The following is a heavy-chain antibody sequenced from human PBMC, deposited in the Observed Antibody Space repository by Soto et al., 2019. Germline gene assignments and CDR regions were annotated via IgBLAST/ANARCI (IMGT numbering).Heavy chain of an antibody. CDR2: IYKSTTT. CDR1: GDSISTVDYF. CDR3: ARGRYGLTGRCFPNWFDS. J-gene: IGHJ5*01. V-gene: IGHV4-30-4*01. Sequence: SETLSLTCSVSGDSISTVDYFWAWIRQPPGQALEYIGYIYKSTTTYYNPSFESRVAISLDTSKSQFSLTVTSVTAADTAVYFCARGRYGLTGRCFPNWFDSWGQGTLVTVSS. D-gene: IGHD3-10*01.